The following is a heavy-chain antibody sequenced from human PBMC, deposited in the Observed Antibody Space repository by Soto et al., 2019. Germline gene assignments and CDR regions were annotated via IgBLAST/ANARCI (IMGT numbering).Heavy chain of an antibody. V-gene: IGHV4-39*01. CDR2: IYYSGST. CDR1: GGSISRGRYY. CDR3: ARLPRYCSGDSCRIDY. Sequence: SAARSLTCTVSGGSISRGRYYWGWIRQAPGKGLEWIGSIYYSGSTYYNLSLKSRVTISVDTSKNQFSLKLSSVTAADTAVYFCARLPRYCSGDSCRIDYRGHGTLVTVS. J-gene: IGHJ4*01. D-gene: IGHD2-15*01.